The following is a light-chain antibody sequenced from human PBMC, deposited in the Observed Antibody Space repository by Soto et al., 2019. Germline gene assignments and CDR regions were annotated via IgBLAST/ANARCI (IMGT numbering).Light chain of an antibody. CDR1: QSVTTH. CDR2: AAS. V-gene: IGKV1-39*01. CDR3: QQSYNSPRT. Sequence: DIQMTQSPSSLSASVGDRVTITCRASQSVTTHLNWYQQKPGRAPNLLIYAASTLQTGVPSRFSGSGSGTDFTLTISSLQPEDFATYYCQQSYNSPRTFGPGTKVEI. J-gene: IGKJ4*01.